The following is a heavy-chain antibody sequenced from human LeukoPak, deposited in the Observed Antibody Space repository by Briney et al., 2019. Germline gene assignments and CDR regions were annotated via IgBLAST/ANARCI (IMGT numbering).Heavy chain of an antibody. CDR1: GFTFDDYA. CDR3: AGLRFLEWLDDNYGPFDY. CDR2: ISWNSGSI. Sequence: PGGSLRLSCAASGFTFDDYAMHWVRQAPGKGLEWVSGISWNSGSIGYADSVKGRFTISRDNAKNSLYLQMNSLRAEDTAVYYCAGLRFLEWLDDNYGPFDYWGQGTLVTVSS. D-gene: IGHD3-3*01. J-gene: IGHJ4*02. V-gene: IGHV3-9*01.